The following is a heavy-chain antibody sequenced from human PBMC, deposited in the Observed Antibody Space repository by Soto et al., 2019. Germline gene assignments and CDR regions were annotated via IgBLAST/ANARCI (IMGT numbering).Heavy chain of an antibody. D-gene: IGHD1-7*01. CDR2: ISAYNGNT. V-gene: IGHV1-18*01. J-gene: IGHJ6*02. CDR3: AREGTGTTRTPYYYYGMDV. CDR1: GYTFTSYG. Sequence: QVQLVQSGAEVKKPGASVKVSCKASGYTFTSYGISWVRQAPGQGLEWMGWISAYNGNTNYAQKLQGRVTMTTDTSTRTAYMEQRSLRSDDTAVYYCAREGTGTTRTPYYYYGMDVWGQGTTVTVSS.